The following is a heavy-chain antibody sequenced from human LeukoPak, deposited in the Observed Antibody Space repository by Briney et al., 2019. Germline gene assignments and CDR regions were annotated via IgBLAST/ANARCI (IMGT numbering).Heavy chain of an antibody. CDR3: ARDRSGVVSNFDY. CDR1: GYTFTGYY. CDR2: INHNSGGT. Sequence: ASVKVFCKASGYTFTGYYMHWVRQAPAQGLEWMGRINHNSGGTNYAQKFRGRVTMTRETSIRTAYMELSRLRSDDTAVYYCARDRSGVVSNFDYWGEGALVTVSS. V-gene: IGHV1-2*06. D-gene: IGHD3-16*02. J-gene: IGHJ4*02.